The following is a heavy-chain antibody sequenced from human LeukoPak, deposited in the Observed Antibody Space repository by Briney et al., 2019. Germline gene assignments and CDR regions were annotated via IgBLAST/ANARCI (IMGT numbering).Heavy chain of an antibody. J-gene: IGHJ6*03. CDR2: IFYNGNT. CDR3: ARGGYYYMDV. Sequence: SETLSLTCTVSDGSMSPYYWSWIRQSPGKGLEWIAYIFYNGNTKYNPSLWSRVIISIDTSRNQFFLNLNSVTAADTAVYYCARGGYYYMDVWGKATTVTVSS. V-gene: IGHV4-59*01. CDR1: DGSMSPYY.